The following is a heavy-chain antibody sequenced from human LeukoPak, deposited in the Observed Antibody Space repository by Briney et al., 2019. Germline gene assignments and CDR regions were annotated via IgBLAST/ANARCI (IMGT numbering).Heavy chain of an antibody. CDR2: IIPIYATP. CDR1: GYTFTSYG. J-gene: IGHJ1*01. D-gene: IGHD3-22*01. CDR3: ARGGPGYYSDNTGSRGYFKH. V-gene: IGHV1-69*13. Sequence: ASVKVSCKASGYTFTSYGISWVRQAPGQGLEWMGSIIPIYATPNYAQKLQGRLTITADESTTTAYMELTSLRSEDTAVYFCARGGPGYYSDNTGSRGYFKHWGQGTLVTVSS.